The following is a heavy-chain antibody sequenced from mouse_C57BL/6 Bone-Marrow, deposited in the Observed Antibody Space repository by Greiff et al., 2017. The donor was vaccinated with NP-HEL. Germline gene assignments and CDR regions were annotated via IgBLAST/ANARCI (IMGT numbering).Heavy chain of an antibody. CDR1: GFTFSSYA. J-gene: IGHJ4*01. D-gene: IGHD2-2*01. CDR2: ISDGGSYT. Sequence: EVQRVESGGGLVKPGGSLKLSCAASGFTFSSYAMSWVRQTPEKRLEWVATISDGGSYTYYPDNVKGRFTISRDNAKNNLYLQMSHLKSEDTAMYYCASPMVTTVYYYAMDYWGQGTSVTVSS. V-gene: IGHV5-4*01. CDR3: ASPMVTTVYYYAMDY.